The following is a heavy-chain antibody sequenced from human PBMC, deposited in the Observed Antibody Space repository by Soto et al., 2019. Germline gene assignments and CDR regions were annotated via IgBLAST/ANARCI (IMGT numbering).Heavy chain of an antibody. CDR3: AKAGPGPSNWNRGAFEI. D-gene: IGHD1-1*01. V-gene: IGHV6-1*01. CDR2: TYYRSKWYN. Sequence: PSQTLSLTCAISGDSVSSNSAAWNWIRQSPSRGLEWLGRTYYRSKWYNDYAVSVKSRITINPDTSKNQFSLQLNSVTPEDTAVYYCAKAGPGPSNWNRGAFEIWGQGTMVTVSS. J-gene: IGHJ3*02. CDR1: GDSVSSNSAA.